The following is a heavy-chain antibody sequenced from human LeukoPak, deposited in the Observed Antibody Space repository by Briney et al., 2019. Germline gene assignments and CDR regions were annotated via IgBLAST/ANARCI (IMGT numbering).Heavy chain of an antibody. D-gene: IGHD2-15*01. CDR3: AKAYLFFKAAPFDY. V-gene: IGHV3-23*01. CDR1: GVTFSSYA. J-gene: IGHJ4*02. CDR2: ISGSGGST. Sequence: GGSLRLSCAASGVTFSSYAMSWVRQAPGKGLEWVSAISGSGGSTYYADSVKGRFTISRDNSNNTLYLQMNSLRDEDTAVYYCAKAYLFFKAAPFDYWGQGTLVTVSS.